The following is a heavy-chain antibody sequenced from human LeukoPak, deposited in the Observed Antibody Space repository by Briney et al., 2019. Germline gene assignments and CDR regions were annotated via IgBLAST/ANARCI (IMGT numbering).Heavy chain of an antibody. J-gene: IGHJ3*02. V-gene: IGHV3-30*01. Sequence: GRSLRLSCTASGFTFSSYSMHWVRQAPGKGLEWVAGISYDGSNKYYADSVKGRFTIARDNSKNTMYLQMNSLRAEDTAVYYCARARPYCTNGVCYTGSDAFDIWGQGTMVTVSS. CDR3: ARARPYCTNGVCYTGSDAFDI. CDR1: GFTFSSYS. CDR2: ISYDGSNK. D-gene: IGHD2-8*01.